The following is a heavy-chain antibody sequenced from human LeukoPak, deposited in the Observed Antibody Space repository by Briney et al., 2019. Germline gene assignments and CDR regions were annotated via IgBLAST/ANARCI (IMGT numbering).Heavy chain of an antibody. D-gene: IGHD3-22*01. CDR1: GGSFSGYY. J-gene: IGHJ4*02. Sequence: SETLSLTCAVYGGSFSGYYWSWIRQPPGKGLEWIGEINHSGSTNYNPSLKSRVTISVDTSKNQFSLKLSSVTAADTAVYYCARGTYYYDSSGYYYVEIPNPYFDYWGQGTLVTVSS. CDR2: INHSGST. CDR3: ARGTYYYDSSGYYYVEIPNPYFDY. V-gene: IGHV4-34*01.